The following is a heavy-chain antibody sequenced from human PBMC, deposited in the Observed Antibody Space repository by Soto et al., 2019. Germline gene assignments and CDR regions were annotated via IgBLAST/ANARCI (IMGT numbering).Heavy chain of an antibody. V-gene: IGHV3-48*03. J-gene: IGHJ5*02. CDR1: GFTFSSYE. CDR2: ISSSGSTI. Sequence: PGGSLRLSCAASGFTFSSYEMNWVRQAPGKGLEWVSYISSSGSTIYYADSVKGRFTISRDNAKNSLYLQMNGLRAEDTAVYYCAREPLYYDFWSPDWFDPWGQGTLVTVSS. D-gene: IGHD3-3*01. CDR3: AREPLYYDFWSPDWFDP.